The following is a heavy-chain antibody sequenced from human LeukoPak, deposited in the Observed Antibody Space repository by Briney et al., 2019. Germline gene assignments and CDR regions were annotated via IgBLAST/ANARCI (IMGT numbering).Heavy chain of an antibody. CDR2: ISSSSSYI. J-gene: IGHJ4*02. CDR3: ARDVQGLYDSSVYPDY. CDR1: GFTFSSYS. D-gene: IGHD3-22*01. V-gene: IGHV3-21*01. Sequence: GSLRLSCAASGFTFSSYSMNWVRQAPGKGLEWVSSISSSSSYIYYADSVKGRFTISRDNAKNSLYLQMNSLRAEDTAVYYCARDVQGLYDSSVYPDYGGQGPLVTVSS.